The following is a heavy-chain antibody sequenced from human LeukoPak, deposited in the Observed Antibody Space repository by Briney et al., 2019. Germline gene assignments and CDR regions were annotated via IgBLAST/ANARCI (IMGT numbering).Heavy chain of an antibody. CDR2: ISSSGGYI. Sequence: GGSLRLSCAASGFTFSNYSMNWVRQAPGKGLEWVSSISSSGGYIYYADSMKGRLTISRDNAKNSLYLQMNSLTAEDTAVYYCASLKLGIASDYWGQGTLVTVSS. J-gene: IGHJ4*02. V-gene: IGHV3-21*01. D-gene: IGHD7-27*01. CDR3: ASLKLGIASDY. CDR1: GFTFSNYS.